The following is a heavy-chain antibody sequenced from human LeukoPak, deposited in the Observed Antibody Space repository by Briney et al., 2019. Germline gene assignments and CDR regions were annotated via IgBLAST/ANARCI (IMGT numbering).Heavy chain of an antibody. Sequence: SETLSLTCAVYGGSFSGYYWSRIRQPPGKGLEWIGEINHSGSTNYNPSLKSRVTISVDTSKNQFSLKLSSVTAADTAVYYCARDRGYDILTGYYKDIYYYYYMDVWGKGTTVTVSS. J-gene: IGHJ6*03. CDR2: INHSGST. CDR1: GGSFSGYY. V-gene: IGHV4-34*01. D-gene: IGHD3-9*01. CDR3: ARDRGYDILTGYYKDIYYYYYMDV.